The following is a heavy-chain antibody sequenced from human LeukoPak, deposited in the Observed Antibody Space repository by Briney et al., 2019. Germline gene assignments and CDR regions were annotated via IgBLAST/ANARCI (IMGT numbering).Heavy chain of an antibody. V-gene: IGHV4-30-2*01. CDR3: ARDSSGGGSFNWFDP. Sequence: SQTLSLTCAVSGGSISSGGYSWSWIRQPPGKGLEWIGYIYHSGSTCYNPSLKSRVTISVDRSKNQFSLKLSSVTAADTAVYYCARDSSGGGSFNWFDPWGQGTLVTVSS. J-gene: IGHJ5*02. D-gene: IGHD2-15*01. CDR1: GGSISSGGYS. CDR2: IYHSGST.